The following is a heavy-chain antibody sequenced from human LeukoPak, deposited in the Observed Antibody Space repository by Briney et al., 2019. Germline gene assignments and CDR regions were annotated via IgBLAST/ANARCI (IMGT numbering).Heavy chain of an antibody. CDR3: ARDFSPHYSGTYYDAFDI. V-gene: IGHV3-7*01. J-gene: IGHJ3*02. CDR1: GFTFSSDW. CDR2: IKQDGSKK. Sequence: SGGSLRLSCAASGFTFSSDWMTWVRQAPGKGLEWVAHIKQDGSKKNYVDSVKGRFTISTDNAKNSLYLQMDSLRAEDTAVYYCARDFSPHYSGTYYDAFDIWGQGTMVTVSS. D-gene: IGHD1-26*01.